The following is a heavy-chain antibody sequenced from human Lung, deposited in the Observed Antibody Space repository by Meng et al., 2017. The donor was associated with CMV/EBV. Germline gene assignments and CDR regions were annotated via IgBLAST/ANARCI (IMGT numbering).Heavy chain of an antibody. J-gene: IGHJ4*02. V-gene: IGHV4-39*01. CDR2: IFHSGSA. CDR3: ARQGTAASVTRSRTFDY. Sequence: SETLSLXCPVPRGSTSSDVHYWGWIRQPPGKGLERIGNIFHSGSAYYNPSLKSRVSLSVDTSKNQVSLKLSSVMAADTAMYYCARQGTAASVTRSRTFDYWGQGTLVTVSS. D-gene: IGHD6-13*01. CDR1: RGSTSSDVHY.